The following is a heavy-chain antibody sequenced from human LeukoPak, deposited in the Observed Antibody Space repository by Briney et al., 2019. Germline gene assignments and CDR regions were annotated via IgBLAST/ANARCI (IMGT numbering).Heavy chain of an antibody. Sequence: PSETLSLTCTVSGGSIRGYYWSWIRQPPGKGLEWIAYINYSGSTNYHPSLKSRVAISVDTSKNQFSLKLSSVTAADTAVYYCASYSSSLEYFHPWGQGTLVTVSS. CDR2: INYSGST. CDR3: ASYSSSLEYFHP. D-gene: IGHD6-13*01. J-gene: IGHJ1*01. CDR1: GGSIRGYY. V-gene: IGHV4-59*01.